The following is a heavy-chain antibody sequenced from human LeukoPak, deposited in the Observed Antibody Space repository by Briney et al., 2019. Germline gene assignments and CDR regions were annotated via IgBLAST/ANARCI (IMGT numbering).Heavy chain of an antibody. Sequence: ASVKVSCKASGGTFSSYAISWVRQAPGQGLEWRGGIIPIFGTANYAQKFQGRVTITTDESTSTAYMELSSLRSEDTAVYYCAREYYDSSGRNFDYWGQGTLVTVSS. CDR1: GGTFSSYA. J-gene: IGHJ4*02. D-gene: IGHD3-22*01. CDR3: AREYYDSSGRNFDY. V-gene: IGHV1-69*05. CDR2: IIPIFGTA.